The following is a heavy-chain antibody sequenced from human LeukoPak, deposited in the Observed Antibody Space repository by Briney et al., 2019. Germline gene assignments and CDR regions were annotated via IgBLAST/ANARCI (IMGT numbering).Heavy chain of an antibody. Sequence: SGGSLRLSCAASGFTFSSFGMHWVRQSPGKGLEWVAFIPYDGNYKDYADSVKGRFTISRDNSKNTLYLQLNSLRAEDTAVYYCARNGDYYSYFDLWGRGTLVTVSS. CDR2: IPYDGNYK. D-gene: IGHD3-10*01. CDR1: GFTFSSFG. V-gene: IGHV3-30*19. J-gene: IGHJ2*01. CDR3: ARNGDYYSYFDL.